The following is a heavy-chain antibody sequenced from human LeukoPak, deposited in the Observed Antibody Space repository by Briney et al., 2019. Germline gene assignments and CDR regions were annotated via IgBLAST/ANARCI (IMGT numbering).Heavy chain of an antibody. D-gene: IGHD6-19*01. CDR3: ARENNQWPELEDY. J-gene: IGHJ4*02. Sequence: PGGSLRLSCAASGFNVSINEMSWVRQAPGKGLEWVAVISYDGSNKYYADSVKGRFTISRDNSKNTLYLQMNSLRAEDTAVYYCARENNQWPELEDYWGQGTLVTVSS. CDR1: GFNVSINE. CDR2: ISYDGSNK. V-gene: IGHV3-30-3*01.